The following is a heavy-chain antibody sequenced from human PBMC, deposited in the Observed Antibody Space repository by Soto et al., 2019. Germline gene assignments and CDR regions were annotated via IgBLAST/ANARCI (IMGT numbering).Heavy chain of an antibody. CDR1: GYTFTNYG. J-gene: IGHJ4*02. Sequence: QVQLVQSGAEVKKPGASVKVSCKASGYTFTNYGISWVRQAPGQGLEWMVWISANNGNTNYEQKLQGRVTITKATATSTAYMELRSLRSDDTAVYYCARDRGSYALDYWGQGTLVTVSS. CDR3: ARDRGSYALDY. V-gene: IGHV1-18*01. D-gene: IGHD1-26*01. CDR2: ISANNGNT.